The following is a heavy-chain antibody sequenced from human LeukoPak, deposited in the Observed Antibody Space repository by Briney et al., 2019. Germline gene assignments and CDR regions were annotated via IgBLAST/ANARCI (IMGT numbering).Heavy chain of an antibody. J-gene: IGHJ6*04. CDR1: GGSFGGYY. Sequence: SETLFLTCAVYGGSFGGYYWSWIRQPPGKGLEWIGEINDSGSSNYIPSLKSRVTISVDRSKNQFSLKLSSVTAADTAVYYCARGGGVDFPDVWGKGTTVTVSS. V-gene: IGHV4-34*01. CDR2: INDSGSS. D-gene: IGHD2-8*02. CDR3: ARGGGVDFPDV.